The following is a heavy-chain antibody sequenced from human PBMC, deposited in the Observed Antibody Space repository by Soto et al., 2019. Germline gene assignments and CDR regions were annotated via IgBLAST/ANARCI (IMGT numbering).Heavy chain of an antibody. CDR1: GYTFTSYA. D-gene: IGHD3-10*01. Sequence: QVQLVQSGAEVKKPGASVKVSCKASGYTFTSYAMHWVRQAPGQRLEWMGWINAGNGNTKYSQKFQGRVTITRDTPARTPYMELRSLRSEDTAVYYWAGDWFVRGVGWCDPWGQGTLVTVSS. J-gene: IGHJ5*02. CDR2: INAGNGNT. V-gene: IGHV1-3*01. CDR3: AGDWFVRGVGWCDP.